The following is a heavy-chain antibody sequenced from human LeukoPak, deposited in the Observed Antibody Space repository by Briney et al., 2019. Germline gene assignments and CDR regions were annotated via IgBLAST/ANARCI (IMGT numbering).Heavy chain of an antibody. D-gene: IGHD2-21*02. CDR2: IKQDGSEK. CDR1: GFTFSSYW. V-gene: IGHV3-7*05. CDR3: ARGLCGGDCYQPGDY. J-gene: IGHJ4*02. Sequence: GGSLRLSCAASGFTFSSYWMSWVRQAPGKGLEWVANIKQDGSEKYYVDSVKGRFTISRDNAKNSLHLQMNSLRAEDTAVYYCARGLCGGDCYQPGDYWGQGTLVTVSS.